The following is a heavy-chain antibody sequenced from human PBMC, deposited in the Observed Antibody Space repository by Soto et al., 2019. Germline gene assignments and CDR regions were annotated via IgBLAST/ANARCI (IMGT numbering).Heavy chain of an antibody. CDR1: EYTFTSYA. V-gene: IGHV1-3*01. CDR3: ARDLLEQQLVPYDY. D-gene: IGHD6-13*01. Sequence: ASAKVSCKASEYTFTSYAMHWVRQAPGQRLEWMGWINGGNGNTEYSQKFQGRVTITRDTSASTAYMELTSLRSEDTAIYYCARDLLEQQLVPYDYWGQGTLVTLSS. CDR2: INGGNGNT. J-gene: IGHJ4*02.